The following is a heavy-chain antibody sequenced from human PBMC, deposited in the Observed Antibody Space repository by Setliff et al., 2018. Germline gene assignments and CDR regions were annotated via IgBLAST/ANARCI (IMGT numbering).Heavy chain of an antibody. Sequence: GGSLRLSCVASGFTFSTYSFNWVRQAPGKGLEWVSAISSTSTYIYYADSVKGRFTISRDNSKNSLYLHMNSLRAEDTAVYYCTRARGIVAYASWYPNKHAYYFYMDVWGNGTTVTVSS. CDR3: TRARGIVAYASWYPNKHAYYFYMDV. J-gene: IGHJ6*03. CDR1: GFTFSTYS. CDR2: ISSTSTYI. V-gene: IGHV3-21*01. D-gene: IGHD6-13*01.